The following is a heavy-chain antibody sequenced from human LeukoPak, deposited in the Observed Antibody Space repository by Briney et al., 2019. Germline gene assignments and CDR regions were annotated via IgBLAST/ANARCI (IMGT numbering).Heavy chain of an antibody. V-gene: IGHV4-39*07. CDR1: GASISSSPHY. CDR3: ARGGSPLMVRGVIGFDY. Sequence: SETLSLTCTVSGASISSSPHYWGWLRQAPGKGLEWIGTLYYSGTTFYKPSLKSRLTMSVDTSKNQFSLMLTSVTAADTAVYYCARGGSPLMVRGVIGFDYWGQGTLVTVSS. D-gene: IGHD3-10*01. CDR2: LYYSGTT. J-gene: IGHJ4*02.